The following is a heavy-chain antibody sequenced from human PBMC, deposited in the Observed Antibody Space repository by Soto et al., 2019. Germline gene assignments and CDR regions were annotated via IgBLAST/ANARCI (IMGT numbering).Heavy chain of an antibody. Sequence: GGSLRLSCAASGFTFSSYAMHWVRQAPGKGLEWVAVISYDGSNKYYADSVKGRFTIPRDNSKNTLYLQMNSLRAEDTAVYYCARDLVGATDYYYYYGMDVWGQGTTVPSP. V-gene: IGHV3-30-3*01. CDR3: ARDLVGATDYYYYYGMDV. CDR2: ISYDGSNK. D-gene: IGHD1-26*01. J-gene: IGHJ6*02. CDR1: GFTFSSYA.